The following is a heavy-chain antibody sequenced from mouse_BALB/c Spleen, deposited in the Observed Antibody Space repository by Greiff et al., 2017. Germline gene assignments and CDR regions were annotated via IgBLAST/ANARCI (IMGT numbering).Heavy chain of an antibody. V-gene: IGHV14-3*02. CDR3: ARRRGYAMDY. CDR1: GFNIKDTY. CDR2: IDPANGNT. J-gene: IGHJ4*01. Sequence: EVQLQQSGAELVKPGASVKLSCPASGFNIKDTYMHWVKQRPEQGLEWIGRIDPANGNTKYDPKFQGKATITADTSSNTAYLQLSSLTSEDTAVYYCARRRGYAMDYWGQGTSVTVSS.